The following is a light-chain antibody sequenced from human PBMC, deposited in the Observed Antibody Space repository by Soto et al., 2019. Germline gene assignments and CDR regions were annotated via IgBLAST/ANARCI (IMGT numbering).Light chain of an antibody. CDR1: SSNIGNNY. CDR3: GTWDSSLSARV. V-gene: IGLV1-51*01. CDR2: DNN. Sequence: QSVLTQPPSVSAAPGKKVTISCSGRSSNIGNNYVSWYKQLPGTAPKLLIYDNNKRPSGIPDRCSGSKSGTSATLGITGLQTGDEADYYCGTWDSSLSARVFGGGTKLTVL. J-gene: IGLJ3*02.